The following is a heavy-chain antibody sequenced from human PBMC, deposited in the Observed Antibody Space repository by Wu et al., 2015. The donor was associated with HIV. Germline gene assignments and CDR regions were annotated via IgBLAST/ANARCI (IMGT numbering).Heavy chain of an antibody. CDR2: IIPIFGTA. Sequence: QVQLVQSGAEVKRPGASVKVSCKASGGTFSSYAISWVRQAPGQGLEWMGGIIPIFGTANYAQKFQGRVTITTDESTSTAYMELSSLRSEDTAVYYCADPPASYNWNAFDYWGQGTLVTVSS. CDR1: GGTFSSYA. CDR3: ADPPASYNWNAFDY. V-gene: IGHV1-69*05. D-gene: IGHD1-1*01. J-gene: IGHJ4*02.